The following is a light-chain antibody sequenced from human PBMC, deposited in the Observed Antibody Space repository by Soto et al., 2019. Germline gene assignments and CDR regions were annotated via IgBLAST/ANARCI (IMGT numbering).Light chain of an antibody. CDR3: QQCAHSPLT. CDR2: DAS. CDR1: QSVDNNY. V-gene: IGKV3-20*01. Sequence: EIVLTQSPGTLSLSPGERATLSCRASQSVDNNYLAWFQQKPGQAPRLLIYDASSRATGIPDMFSGSGSGTDFTLTISRLEPEDFAVYYCQQCAHSPLTFGGGTKVEIK. J-gene: IGKJ4*01.